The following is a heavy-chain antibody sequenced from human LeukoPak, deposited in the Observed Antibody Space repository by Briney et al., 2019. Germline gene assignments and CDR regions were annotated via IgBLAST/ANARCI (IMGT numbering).Heavy chain of an antibody. CDR1: GFTFSSYD. CDR3: ARRAGAYSHPYDY. D-gene: IGHD4/OR15-4a*01. CDR2: FSGSGGGT. Sequence: PGGSLRLSCAASGFTFSSYDMSWVRQAPGQGLEWVSTFSGSGGGTYYADSVKGRFTISRDNSKNTLYLQMNSLRAEDTAVYYCARRAGAYSHPYDYWGQGTLVTVSS. V-gene: IGHV3-23*01. J-gene: IGHJ4*02.